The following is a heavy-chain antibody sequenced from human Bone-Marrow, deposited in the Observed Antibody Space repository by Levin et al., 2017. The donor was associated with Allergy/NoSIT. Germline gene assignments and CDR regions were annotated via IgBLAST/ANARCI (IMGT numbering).Heavy chain of an antibody. CDR1: GGSTSTNSYY. V-gene: IGHV4-39*01. CDR2: IKHSGTT. J-gene: IGHJ4*02. Sequence: NASETLSLTCSVSGGSTSTNSYYWAWIRQPPGTGLEWIGSIKHSGTTYYNPSLKSRLTLYIDTSKNQFSLTLNSVTAADTAVYYCARHGSCGSSSCNRYFDSWGPGTVVTVSS. CDR3: ARHGSCGSSSCNRYFDS. D-gene: IGHD2-2*03.